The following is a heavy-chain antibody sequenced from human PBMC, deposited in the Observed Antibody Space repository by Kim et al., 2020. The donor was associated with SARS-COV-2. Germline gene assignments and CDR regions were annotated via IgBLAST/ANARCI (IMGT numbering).Heavy chain of an antibody. CDR3: ASGGYTASWYAGFFDY. J-gene: IGHJ4*01. V-gene: IGHV4-59*02. D-gene: IGHD6-13*01. CDR1: SGSVETYY. CDR2: IYSSGNT. Sequence: SETLSLTCSVSSGSVETYYWSWIRQSPGKGLEWIGYIYSSGNTEYNPSFKSRVTISVDTSMKQFSLKLSCVTAADTAVYYCASGGYTASWYAGFFDYWG.